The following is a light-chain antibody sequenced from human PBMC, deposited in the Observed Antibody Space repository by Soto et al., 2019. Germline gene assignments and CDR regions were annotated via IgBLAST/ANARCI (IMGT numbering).Light chain of an antibody. CDR2: RAS. J-gene: IGKJ1*01. CDR3: QHYQSFSGM. CDR1: QSIDTS. V-gene: IGKV1-5*03. Sequence: DIQMTQAPYTLSASVGDRVTVTCRASQSIDTSLAWYQQKPGEALRLLIFRASTLEGGVPSRFSGSGSGTKFTLTISSLQADDFATYYCQHYQSFSGMFGQGTK.